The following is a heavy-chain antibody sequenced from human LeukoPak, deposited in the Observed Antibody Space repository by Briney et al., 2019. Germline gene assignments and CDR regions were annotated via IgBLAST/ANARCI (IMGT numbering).Heavy chain of an antibody. CDR1: GFTFSSYS. J-gene: IGHJ4*02. D-gene: IGHD5-12*01. V-gene: IGHV3-21*01. CDR3: VRDTSGPDY. Sequence: GGSLRLSCAASGFTFSSYSMNWVRQAPGKGLEWVSSISSSSSYIYYAGSVKGRFTISRDNAKNSLYLQMNSLRAEDTAVYYCVRDTSGPDYWGQGTLVTVSS. CDR2: ISSSSSYI.